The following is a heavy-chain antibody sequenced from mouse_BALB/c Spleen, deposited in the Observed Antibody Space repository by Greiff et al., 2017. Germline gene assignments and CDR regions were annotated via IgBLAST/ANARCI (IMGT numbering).Heavy chain of an antibody. CDR1: GYTFTSYW. CDR2: IDPSDSYT. Sequence: VQLQQPGAELVKPGASVKLSCKASGYTFTSYWMHWVKQRPGQGLEWIGEIDPSDSYTNYNQKFKGKATLTVDKSSSTAYMQLSSLTSEDSAVYYCAKIGSSYSFDYWGQGTTLTVSS. V-gene: IGHV1-69*02. J-gene: IGHJ2*01. CDR3: AKIGSSYSFDY. D-gene: IGHD1-1*01.